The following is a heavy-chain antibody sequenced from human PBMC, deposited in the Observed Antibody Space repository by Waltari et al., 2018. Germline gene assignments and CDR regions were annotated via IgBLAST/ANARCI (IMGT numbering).Heavy chain of an antibody. D-gene: IGHD3-3*01. J-gene: IGHJ6*02. CDR2: FNFYTNII. CDR3: GKDLSPGVIEV. Sequence: EVQLVESGGGLVQPGGSLRLSCVASGITFNNYAIHWVRQAPGKGLEWVSGFNFYTNIIDHADSVKCRFTITRDSAKKSLYLQMNSLRAEDTAFYYCGKDLSPGVIEVWGQWTTVTVSS. V-gene: IGHV3-9*01. CDR1: GITFNNYA.